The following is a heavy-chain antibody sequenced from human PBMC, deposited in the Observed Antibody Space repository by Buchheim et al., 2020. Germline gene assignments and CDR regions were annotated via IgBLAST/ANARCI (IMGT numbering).Heavy chain of an antibody. D-gene: IGHD3-22*01. CDR3: ARHQDYNGYFAFDV. CDR1: GFSVSDYY. V-gene: IGHV3-11*01. CDR2: ISRSRNNV. Sequence: VQLVESGGGLVKPGGSLRLSCAASGFSVSDYYMNWIRQVPGKGFEWFSYISRSRNNVFYADSVKGRFTISRDNTQNSLLLQMDNLGADDTAVYFCARHQDYNGYFAFDVWGQGT. J-gene: IGHJ3*01.